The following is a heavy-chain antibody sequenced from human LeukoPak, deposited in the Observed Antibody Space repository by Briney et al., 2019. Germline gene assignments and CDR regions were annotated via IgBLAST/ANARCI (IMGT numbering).Heavy chain of an antibody. V-gene: IGHV1-2*02. D-gene: IGHD1-26*01. Sequence: GASVKVSCKASGYTFTSYGISWVRQAPGQGLEWMGWINPNSGGTNYAQKFQGRVTMTRDTSISTAYMELSRLRSDDTAVYYCAGVGRGYSGSYEFDYWGQGTLVTVSS. J-gene: IGHJ4*02. CDR3: AGVGRGYSGSYEFDY. CDR2: INPNSGGT. CDR1: GYTFTSYG.